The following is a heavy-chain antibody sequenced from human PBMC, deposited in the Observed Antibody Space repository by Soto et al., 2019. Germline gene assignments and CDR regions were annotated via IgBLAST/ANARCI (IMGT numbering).Heavy chain of an antibody. CDR3: ARGGSVTTLYYFDY. CDR1: GGSISSYY. D-gene: IGHD4-17*01. CDR2: IYYSGST. V-gene: IGHV4-59*08. J-gene: IGHJ4*02. Sequence: SETLSLTCTVSGGSISSYYWSWIRQPPGKGLEWIGYIYYSGSTNYNPSLKSRVTISVDTSKNQFSLKLSPVTAADTAVYYCARGGSVTTLYYFDYWGQGTLVTVSS.